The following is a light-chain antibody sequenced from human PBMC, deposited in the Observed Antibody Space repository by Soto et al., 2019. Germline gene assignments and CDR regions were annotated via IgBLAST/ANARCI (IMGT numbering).Light chain of an antibody. J-gene: IGLJ2*01. CDR3: SSHTSSSTPRV. CDR1: SSDVGGYNY. CDR2: DVS. Sequence: QSALTQPASVSGSPGQSITISCTGTSSDVGGYNYVSWYQQHPGKAPKLMIYDVSNRPSGVSNRFSGSKSGNTASLTISGLQAEDAANYYGSSHTSSSTPRVFGGRTKLTVL. V-gene: IGLV2-14*01.